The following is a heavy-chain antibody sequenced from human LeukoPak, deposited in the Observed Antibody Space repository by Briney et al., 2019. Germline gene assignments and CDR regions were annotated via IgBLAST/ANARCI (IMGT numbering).Heavy chain of an antibody. D-gene: IGHD5-12*01. CDR2: IYYSGRT. Sequence: SQTLSLTCTVSGGSISSGSYYWGWIRQPPGKGLEWIGSIYYSGRTYYNPSLKSRVTISVDTSKNQFSLNLSSVIATDTAVYYCARSPRVATILGPAYVFDLWGQGTLVPVSS. CDR1: GGSISSGSYY. CDR3: ARSPRVATILGPAYVFDL. J-gene: IGHJ3*01. V-gene: IGHV4-39*01.